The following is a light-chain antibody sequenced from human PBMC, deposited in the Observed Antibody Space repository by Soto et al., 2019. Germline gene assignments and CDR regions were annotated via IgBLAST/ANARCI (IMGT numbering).Light chain of an antibody. Sequence: DIQMTQSPSTLSASVGDRVTITCRASQSISSWLAWYQQKPGKAPKLLIYDASSLESGVPSRFSGSGSRTEFTLNISSLQSDDFAHYYFQQYNSYSPTFGQGTKVQIK. CDR3: QQYNSYSPT. CDR1: QSISSW. V-gene: IGKV1-5*01. J-gene: IGKJ1*01. CDR2: DAS.